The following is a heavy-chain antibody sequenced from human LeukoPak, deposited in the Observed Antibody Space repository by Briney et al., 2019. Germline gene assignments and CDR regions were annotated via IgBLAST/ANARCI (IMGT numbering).Heavy chain of an antibody. CDR1: GYTFTGCY. D-gene: IGHD3-3*01. CDR2: INPNSGGT. Sequence: GASVKVSCKASGYTFTGCYMHWVRQAPGQGLEWMGWINPNSGGTNYAQKFQGRVTMTRDTSISTVYMELSRLRSDDTAVYYCARDRGHSRYNIWSGYYFDYWGQGTLVSVSS. J-gene: IGHJ4*02. V-gene: IGHV1-2*02. CDR3: ARDRGHSRYNIWSGYYFDY.